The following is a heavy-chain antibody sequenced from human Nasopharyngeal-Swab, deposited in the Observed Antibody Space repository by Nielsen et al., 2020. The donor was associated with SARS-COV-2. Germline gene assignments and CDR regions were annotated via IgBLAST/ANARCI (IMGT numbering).Heavy chain of an antibody. V-gene: IGHV3-15*01. J-gene: IGHJ3*02. D-gene: IGHD3-22*01. CDR1: GFTFSNAW. CDR2: IKKKTDGGTT. Sequence: GESLKISYAASGFTFSNAWMSWVRQAPGRGLEWVGRIKKKTDGGTTDYAAPVKGRFTISRDDSKNMLYLQMSSLKTEDTGVYYCTTATYYYDSSGYANDASDIWGQGTMVTVSS. CDR3: TTATYYYDSSGYANDASDI.